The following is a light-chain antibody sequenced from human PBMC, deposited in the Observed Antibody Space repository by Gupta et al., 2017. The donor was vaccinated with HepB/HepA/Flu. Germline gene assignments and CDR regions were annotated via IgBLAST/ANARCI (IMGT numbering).Light chain of an antibody. Sequence: IVLTQSPATLTVSPGETATLSCRASQSVGTYLAWYQQRPGQAPRLLTFDASIRIAGIPGRFSGSGSGTEFTLTISSLQSEDSALYYCQQYSDSPRAFGQGTKVELK. CDR3: QQYSDSPRA. J-gene: IGKJ1*01. CDR2: DAS. V-gene: IGKV3-15*01. CDR1: QSVGTY.